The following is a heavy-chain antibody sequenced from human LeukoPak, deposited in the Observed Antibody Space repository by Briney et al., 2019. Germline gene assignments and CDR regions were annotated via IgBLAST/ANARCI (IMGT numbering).Heavy chain of an antibody. D-gene: IGHD1-26*01. CDR2: INPSGGST. J-gene: IGHJ4*02. V-gene: IGHV1-46*01. CDR3: AVQGGWMGATDY. Sequence: AASVKVSCKASGYTFTSYYMHWVRQAPGQGLEWMGIINPSGGSTSYAQKFQGRVTMTEDTSTDTAYMELSSLRSEDTAVYYCAVQGGWMGATDYWAREPWSPSPQ. CDR1: GYTFTSYY.